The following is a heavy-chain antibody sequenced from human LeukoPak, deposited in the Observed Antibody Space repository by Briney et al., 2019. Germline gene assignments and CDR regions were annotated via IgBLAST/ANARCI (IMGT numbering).Heavy chain of an antibody. CDR3: ARGLRITMVRGVIPRFDP. V-gene: IGHV1-2*02. CDR1: GYTFTGYY. D-gene: IGHD3-10*01. Sequence: ASVKVSCKASGYTFTGYYMHWVRQAPGQGLEWMGWINPNSGGTNYAQKFQGRVTMTRDTSISTAYMELSRLRSDDTAVYYCARGLRITMVRGVIPRFDPWGQGTLVTVSS. CDR2: INPNSGGT. J-gene: IGHJ5*02.